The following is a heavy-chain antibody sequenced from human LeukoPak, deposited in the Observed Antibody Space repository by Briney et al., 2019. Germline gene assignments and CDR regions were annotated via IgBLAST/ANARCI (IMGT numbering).Heavy chain of an antibody. V-gene: IGHV4-61*08. CDR2: IYNSGST. CDR1: GSSISSGDYY. J-gene: IGHJ4*02. CDR3: ARFKRAGGWSYFDY. D-gene: IGHD6-19*01. Sequence: SETLSLTCTVSGSSISSGDYYWSWIRQPPGKGLEWIGHIYNSGSTNYSPSLKSRVTISVDTSKNQFSLKLSSVTAADTAVYYCARFKRAGGWSYFDYWGQGTLVTVSS.